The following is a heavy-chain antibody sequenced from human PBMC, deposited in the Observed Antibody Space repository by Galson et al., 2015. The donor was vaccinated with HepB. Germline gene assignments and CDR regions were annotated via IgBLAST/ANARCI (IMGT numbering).Heavy chain of an antibody. V-gene: IGHV6-1*01. D-gene: IGHD5-24*01. Sequence: CAISGDSVFSSTAAWNWIRQSPSRGLEWLGRTYYRSKWYNDYALSVKSRMTINPDTSNNQISLQLDSVTPEDTGVYYCAIEMATTYFFDHWGQGTLVTVSS. J-gene: IGHJ4*02. CDR2: TYYRSKWYN. CDR1: GDSVFSSTAA. CDR3: AIEMATTYFFDH.